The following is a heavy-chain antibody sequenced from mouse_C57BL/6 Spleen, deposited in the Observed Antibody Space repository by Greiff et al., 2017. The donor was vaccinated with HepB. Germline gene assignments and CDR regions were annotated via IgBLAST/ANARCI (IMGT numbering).Heavy chain of an antibody. CDR2: IWWDDDK. Sequence: QVTLKESGPGILQPSQTLSLTCSFSGFSLSTFGMGVGWIRQPSGKGLEWLAHIWWDDDKYYNPALKSWLTISKDTSKNQVFLKIANVDTADTATYYCARIDYYGSSPPFAYWGQGTLVTVSA. J-gene: IGHJ3*01. V-gene: IGHV8-8*01. CDR3: ARIDYYGSSPPFAY. CDR1: GFSLSTFGMG. D-gene: IGHD1-1*01.